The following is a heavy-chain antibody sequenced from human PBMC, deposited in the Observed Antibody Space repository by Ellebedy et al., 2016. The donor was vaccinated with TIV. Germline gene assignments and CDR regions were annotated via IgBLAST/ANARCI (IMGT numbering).Heavy chain of an antibody. V-gene: IGHV1-69*13. D-gene: IGHD6-19*01. CDR3: TRGLTPSGYSTGHS. Sequence: ASVKVSCXASGGTFSTYAISWVRQAPGQGLEWMGGIIPIFKTPNYAQKFQGRVTITADESTSTAYMELSSLTSEDTAIYYCTRGLTPSGYSTGHSWGQGTLVTVSS. CDR2: IIPIFKTP. CDR1: GGTFSTYA. J-gene: IGHJ4*02.